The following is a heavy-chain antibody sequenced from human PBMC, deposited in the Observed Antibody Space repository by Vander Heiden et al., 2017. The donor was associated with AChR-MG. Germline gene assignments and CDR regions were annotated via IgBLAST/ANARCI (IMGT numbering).Heavy chain of an antibody. V-gene: IGHV5-51*03. Sequence: EVQLVQSGAEVKKPGESLQISCKGSGYSFTSYWIGWVRQMPGKGLEWMGIIYPGDSDTRYSPSFQGQVTISADKSISTAYLQWSSLKASDTAMYYCASREGVVPAAIGFGAFDIWGQGTMVTVSS. CDR3: ASREGVVPAAIGFGAFDI. D-gene: IGHD2-2*02. J-gene: IGHJ3*02. CDR1: GYSFTSYW. CDR2: IYPGDSDT.